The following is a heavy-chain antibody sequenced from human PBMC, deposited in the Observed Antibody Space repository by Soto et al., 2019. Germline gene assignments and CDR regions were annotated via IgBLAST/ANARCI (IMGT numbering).Heavy chain of an antibody. CDR3: ARTDAYNSSFFDS. J-gene: IGHJ4*02. CDR2: IYHTGRT. V-gene: IGHV4-31*03. CDR1: GDSVNSAY. D-gene: IGHD6-6*01. Sequence: QVQLQEMGPGLVKPSQTLTVTCTVSGDSVNSAYWSWIRQLPGKGLEWMGNIYHTGRTFYNPSLKSRLAISIDTSKPLFSLKLRSVTASDTAVYYCARTDAYNSSFFDSWGQGTVVTDSS.